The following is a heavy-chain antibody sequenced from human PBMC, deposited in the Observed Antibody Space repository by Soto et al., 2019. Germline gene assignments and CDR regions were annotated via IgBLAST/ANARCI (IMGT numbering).Heavy chain of an antibody. D-gene: IGHD3-22*01. Sequence: PSETLSLTCTVSGGSISSYYWSWIRQPPGKGLEWIGYIYYSGSTNYNPSLKSRVTISVDTSKNQFSLKLSSVTAADTAVYYCARDKGSGYYYFDYWGQGTLVTVSS. CDR2: IYYSGST. CDR3: ARDKGSGYYYFDY. V-gene: IGHV4-59*01. CDR1: GGSISSYY. J-gene: IGHJ4*02.